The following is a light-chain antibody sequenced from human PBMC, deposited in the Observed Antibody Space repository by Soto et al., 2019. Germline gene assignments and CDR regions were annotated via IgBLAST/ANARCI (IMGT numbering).Light chain of an antibody. CDR3: QQYHTYALT. V-gene: IGKV1-5*03. CDR2: RAS. Sequence: DVQMTQSPSTVSASVGDRVTITCRARQSIGDSLAWYQQKPGKGPKVLIYRASSLQSGVPSRFSGSGAGTEFTLTISSLQPDDFGTYYGQQYHTYALTFGQGTKVEIK. CDR1: QSIGDS. J-gene: IGKJ1*01.